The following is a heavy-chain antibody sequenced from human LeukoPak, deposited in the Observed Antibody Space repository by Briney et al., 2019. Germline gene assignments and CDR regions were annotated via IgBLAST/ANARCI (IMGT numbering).Heavy chain of an antibody. V-gene: IGHV4-39*01. Sequence: TSETLSLTCTVSSGSINSSSYYWGWIRQPPGKGLEWIGTIYFSGDTFYNPSLKSRLTISVDTSKNQFSLKLSSVTAADTAVYYCARRAGRPLFDYWGQGTLVTVSS. J-gene: IGHJ4*02. CDR3: ARRAGRPLFDY. CDR2: IYFSGDT. D-gene: IGHD3-10*01. CDR1: SGSINSSSYY.